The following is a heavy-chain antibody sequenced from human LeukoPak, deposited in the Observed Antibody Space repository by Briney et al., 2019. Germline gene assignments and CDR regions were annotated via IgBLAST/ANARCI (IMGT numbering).Heavy chain of an antibody. J-gene: IGHJ4*02. CDR2: ISGGGGST. CDR1: GFTFSSYA. V-gene: IGHV3-23*01. D-gene: IGHD6-13*01. Sequence: HAGGSLRLSCAASGFTFSSYAMSWVRQAPGKGLEWVSAISGGGGSTYYADSVKGRFSISRDNSKNTLYLQMNSLRAEDTAVYYCAEDRAYSSSWYDGDYWGQGTLVTVSS. CDR3: AEDRAYSSSWYDGDY.